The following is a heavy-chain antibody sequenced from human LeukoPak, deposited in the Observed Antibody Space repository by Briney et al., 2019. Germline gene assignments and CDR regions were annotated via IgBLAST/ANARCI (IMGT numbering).Heavy chain of an antibody. CDR2: INPNSGGT. CDR1: GYTFTSYG. J-gene: IGHJ4*02. V-gene: IGHV1-2*02. D-gene: IGHD6-13*01. Sequence: ASVKVSCKASGYTFTSYGISWVRQAPGQGLEWMGWINPNSGGTNYAQKFQGRVTMTRDTSISTAYMELSRLRSDDTAVYYCARAWGYSRIDYWGQGTLVTVSS. CDR3: ARAWGYSRIDY.